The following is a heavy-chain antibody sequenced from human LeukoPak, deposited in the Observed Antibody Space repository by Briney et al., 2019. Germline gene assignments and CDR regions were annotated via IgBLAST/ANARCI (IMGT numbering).Heavy chain of an antibody. V-gene: IGHV4-59*01. CDR1: GGSISSYY. Sequence: SETLSLTCTVPGGSISSYYWSWIRQPPGKGLEWIGYIYYSGNTNYNPSLKSRVTISVDTSKNQFSLKLSSVTAADTAVYYCARIAAAGTLIDYWGQGTLVTVSS. J-gene: IGHJ4*02. D-gene: IGHD6-13*01. CDR3: ARIAAAGTLIDY. CDR2: IYYSGNT.